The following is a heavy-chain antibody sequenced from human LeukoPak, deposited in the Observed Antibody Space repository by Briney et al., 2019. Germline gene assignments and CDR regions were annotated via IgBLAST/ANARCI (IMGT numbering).Heavy chain of an antibody. Sequence: SETLSLTCTVSGGSISSGDYYWSWIRQPPGKGLEWIGYIYYSGSTYYNPSLKSRVTISVDTSKNQFSLKLSSVTAADTAVYYCARHLTGWYYFDYWGQGTLVTVSS. CDR2: IYYSGST. CDR3: ARHLTGWYYFDY. D-gene: IGHD6-19*01. J-gene: IGHJ4*02. V-gene: IGHV4-30-4*08. CDR1: GGSISSGDYY.